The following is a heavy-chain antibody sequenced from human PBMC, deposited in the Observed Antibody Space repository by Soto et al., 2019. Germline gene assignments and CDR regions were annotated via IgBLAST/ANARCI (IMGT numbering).Heavy chain of an antibody. CDR2: VYYSGTT. J-gene: IGHJ2*01. CDR3: APMSSFYDKWYFDL. Sequence: SLSLTCTVSGASINNKDYYWSWIRQTPGKGLEWIGYVYYSGTTDYIPSLKSRLSMSIDKSQNQFTLKLNSVTAADTATYYCAPMSSFYDKWYFDLWGRGTLVTVSS. CDR1: GASINNKDYY. D-gene: IGHD3-22*01. V-gene: IGHV4-30-4*01.